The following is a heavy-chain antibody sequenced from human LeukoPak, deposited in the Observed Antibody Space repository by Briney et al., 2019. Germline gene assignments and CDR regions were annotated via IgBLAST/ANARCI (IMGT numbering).Heavy chain of an antibody. Sequence: PGGSLRLSCAASGFTFSSYTMNWVRQAPGKGLEWVSSISSNSSYIYYADSVKGRFTISRDNAKNSLYLQMNSLRAEDTALYYCARNNNWNDGNYFDYWGQGTLVTVSS. CDR2: ISSNSSYI. J-gene: IGHJ4*02. CDR1: GFTFSSYT. D-gene: IGHD1-20*01. CDR3: ARNNNWNDGNYFDY. V-gene: IGHV3-21*04.